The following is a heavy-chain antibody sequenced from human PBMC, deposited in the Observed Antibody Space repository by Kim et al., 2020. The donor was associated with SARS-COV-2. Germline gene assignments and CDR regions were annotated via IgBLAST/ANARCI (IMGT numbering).Heavy chain of an antibody. D-gene: IGHD1-7*01. J-gene: IGHJ4*02. CDR2: INHIGSP. Sequence: SETLSLTCVVSGGPISKIDLWSCVRQPPGKGLWYVGEINHIGSPNYNPSLKSRVTISIDMSKNQFSFRLTSFTAADTAVYYCAIHPPHQALVLEWCQGP. CDR1: GGPISKIDL. CDR3: AIHPPHQALVLE. V-gene: IGHV4-4*02.